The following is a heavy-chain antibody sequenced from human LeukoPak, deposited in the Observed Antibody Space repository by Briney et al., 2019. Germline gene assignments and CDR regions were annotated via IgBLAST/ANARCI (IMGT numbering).Heavy chain of an antibody. V-gene: IGHV4-34*01. J-gene: IGHJ6*04. CDR2: INHSGST. CDR1: GGSFSGYY. CDR3: ESRAYYYGSGRTYYYGMDV. Sequence: SETLSLTCAVYGGSFSGYYWSWIRQPPGKGLEWIGEINHSGSTNYNPSLKSRLTISVDTSKNQFPLKLSSVTAADTAVYYCESRAYYYGSGRTYYYGMDVWGKGTTVTVSS. D-gene: IGHD3-10*01.